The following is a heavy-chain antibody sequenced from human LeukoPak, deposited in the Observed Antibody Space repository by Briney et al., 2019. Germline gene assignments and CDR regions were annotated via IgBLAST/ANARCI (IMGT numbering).Heavy chain of an antibody. CDR1: GFTVSSNY. D-gene: IGHD3-22*01. CDR3: ATRRGRSSGYYPPSY. CDR2: IYSGSST. V-gene: IGHV3-53*01. Sequence: GGSLRLSCAASGFTVSSNYMSWVRQAPGRGLECVSVIYSGSSTYYADSVKGRFTISRDNSKNTLYLQMNSLRAEDTAVYYCATRRGRSSGYYPPSYWGQGTLVTVSS. J-gene: IGHJ4*02.